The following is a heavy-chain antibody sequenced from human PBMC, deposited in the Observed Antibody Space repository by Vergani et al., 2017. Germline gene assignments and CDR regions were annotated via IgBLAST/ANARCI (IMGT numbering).Heavy chain of an antibody. CDR2: ISWNSGSI. Sequence: EVQLVESGGGLVQPGRSLRLSCAASGFTFDDYAMHSVRQAPGKGLEWVSGISWNSGSIGYADSVKGRFTISRDNAKNSLYLQMNSLRAEDTALYYCAKDHYDFWSGYPNLSPFDLWGRGTLVTVSS. CDR3: AKDHYDFWSGYPNLSPFDL. V-gene: IGHV3-9*01. J-gene: IGHJ2*01. D-gene: IGHD3-3*01. CDR1: GFTFDDYA.